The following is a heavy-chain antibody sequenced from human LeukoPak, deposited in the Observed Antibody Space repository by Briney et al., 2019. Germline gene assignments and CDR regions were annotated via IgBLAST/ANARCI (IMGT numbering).Heavy chain of an antibody. V-gene: IGHV4-34*01. CDR1: GGSFSGYY. J-gene: IGHJ3*02. Sequence: PSGTLSLTCAVYGGSFSGYYWTWIRQPPGKGLEWIGEINHIGSTNYNPSLKSRVTISVDTSNNHFSLKLRSVTAADTAVYYCASRRVTRKGTFDIWGQGTMVTVSS. CDR3: ASRRVTRKGTFDI. D-gene: IGHD1-14*01. CDR2: INHIGST.